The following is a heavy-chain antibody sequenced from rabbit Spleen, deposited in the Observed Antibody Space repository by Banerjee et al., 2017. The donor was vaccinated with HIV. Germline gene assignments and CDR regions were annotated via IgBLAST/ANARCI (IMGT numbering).Heavy chain of an antibody. CDR1: GFSFSSNW. CDR2: INIVTGKS. J-gene: IGHJ4*01. CDR3: ARDLIGVIGWNFNL. D-gene: IGHD2-1*01. V-gene: IGHV1S45*01. Sequence: LEESGGGLVKPGGTLTLTCSVSGFSFSSNWICWVRQAPGKGLEWIACINIVTGKSVYASWAKGRFVMSRTSSTTVTLQMTSLTAADTATYVCARDLIGVIGWNFNLWGQGTLVTVS.